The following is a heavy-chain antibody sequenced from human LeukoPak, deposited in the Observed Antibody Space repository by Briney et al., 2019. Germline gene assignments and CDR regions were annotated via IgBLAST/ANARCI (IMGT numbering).Heavy chain of an antibody. CDR2: IYYSGST. Sequence: PSETLSLTRTVSGGSISSGDYYWSWIRQPPGKGLEWIGYIYYSGSTYYNPSLKSRVTISVDTSKNQFSLKLSSVTAADTAVYYCARDFGDYYGSGANWGQGTLVTVSS. CDR3: ARDFGDYYGSGAN. CDR1: GGSISSGDYY. J-gene: IGHJ4*02. V-gene: IGHV4-30-4*08. D-gene: IGHD3-10*01.